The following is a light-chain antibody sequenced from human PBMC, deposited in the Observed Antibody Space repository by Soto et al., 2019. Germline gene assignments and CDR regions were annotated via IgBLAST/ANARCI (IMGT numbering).Light chain of an antibody. J-gene: IGKJ3*01. V-gene: IGKV3-20*01. CDR1: QSVSSKY. Sequence: EIVLTQSPGTLSLSPGERATLSCRASQSVSSKYLAWYQQKPGQAPRVLIYGTSIRASGVPERFSGGGSGTDFTLTITRLEPEDFAVYYCQQYGSSLLIFGPGTKVDVK. CDR2: GTS. CDR3: QQYGSSLLI.